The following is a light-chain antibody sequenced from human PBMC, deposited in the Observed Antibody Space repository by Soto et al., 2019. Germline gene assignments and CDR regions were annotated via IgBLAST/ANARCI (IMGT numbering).Light chain of an antibody. CDR1: QSVSTN. V-gene: IGKV3-15*01. CDR3: QQYNDWLLYT. CDR2: GAS. Sequence: EIVMTQSPATLSVSPGERATLSCRASQSVSTNLAWYQQKPGQAPRLLIYGASTRATGLPARFSGSGSGTEFTLTISSLQSEDFAVHYCQQYNDWLLYTFGQGTKLEIK. J-gene: IGKJ2*01.